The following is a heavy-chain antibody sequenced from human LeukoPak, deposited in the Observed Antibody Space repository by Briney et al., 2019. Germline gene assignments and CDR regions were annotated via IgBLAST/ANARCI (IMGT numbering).Heavy chain of an antibody. Sequence: GGSLRLSCAASGFTFSTYALSWVRQAPGKGLEWVSAITRSGGSTYYADSVKGRFTISRDNSRNTLYLQMNSLRAEDTAVYFCASEYNIGGFDYWGQGTLVTVSS. CDR1: GFTFSTYA. V-gene: IGHV3-23*01. CDR2: ITRSGGST. J-gene: IGHJ4*02. D-gene: IGHD6-19*01. CDR3: ASEYNIGGFDY.